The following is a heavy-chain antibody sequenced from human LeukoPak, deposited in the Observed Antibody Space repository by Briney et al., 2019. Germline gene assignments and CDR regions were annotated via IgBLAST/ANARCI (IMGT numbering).Heavy chain of an antibody. Sequence: SETLSLTCTVSGGTISSYYWSWIRQPPRKGLEWIGYIYHSGNTNYNPSLKSRVTIAVDTSKNQFSLRLSSVTAADTATYYCARETPESLFDYWGQGIQVTVSS. V-gene: IGHV4-59*01. CDR2: IYHSGNT. D-gene: IGHD1-14*01. CDR3: ARETPESLFDY. J-gene: IGHJ4*02. CDR1: GGTISSYY.